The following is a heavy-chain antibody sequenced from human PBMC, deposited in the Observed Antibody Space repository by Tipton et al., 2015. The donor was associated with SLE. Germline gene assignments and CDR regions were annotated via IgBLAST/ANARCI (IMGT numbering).Heavy chain of an antibody. D-gene: IGHD6-13*01. V-gene: IGHV3-23*01. CDR2: ISGSGGST. Sequence: SGFTFSSYAMSWVRQAPGKGLEWVSAISGSGGSTYYADSVKGRFTISRDNSKNTLYLQMNSLRAEGTAVYYCARVRGSKSLDYWGQGTLVTVSS. CDR1: GFTFSSYA. J-gene: IGHJ4*02. CDR3: ARVRGSKSLDY.